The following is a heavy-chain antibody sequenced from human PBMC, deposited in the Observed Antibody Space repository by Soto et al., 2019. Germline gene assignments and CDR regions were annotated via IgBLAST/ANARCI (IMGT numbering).Heavy chain of an antibody. Sequence: ESGGGVVQPGRSLRLSCAASGFTFSSYAMHWVRQAPGKGLEWVAVISYDGSNKYYADSVKGRFTISRDNSKNTLYLQMNSLRAEDTAVYYCAVTGYCSSTSCPDYWGQGTLVTVSS. J-gene: IGHJ4*02. CDR1: GFTFSSYA. CDR2: ISYDGSNK. V-gene: IGHV3-30-3*01. CDR3: AVTGYCSSTSCPDY. D-gene: IGHD2-2*01.